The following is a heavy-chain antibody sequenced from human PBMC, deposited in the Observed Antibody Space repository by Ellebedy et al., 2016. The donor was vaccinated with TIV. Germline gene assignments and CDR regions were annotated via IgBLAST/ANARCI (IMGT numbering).Heavy chain of an antibody. J-gene: IGHJ4*03. D-gene: IGHD2-21*01. CDR3: ARVRFGDTAVDY. Sequence: GGSLRLSCAASGFTFSSYDMHWVRQGTGKGLEWVSAIGTAGDTYYPGSVKGRFTISRETAKNSLYLQITSLRAEDTAVYYFARVRFGDTAVDYWGQGTLVTVSS. CDR1: GFTFSSYD. V-gene: IGHV3-13*01. CDR2: IGTAGDT.